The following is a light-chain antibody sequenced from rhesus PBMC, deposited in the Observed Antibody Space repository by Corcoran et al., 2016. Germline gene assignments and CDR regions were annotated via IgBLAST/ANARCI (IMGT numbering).Light chain of an antibody. Sequence: DIQMTQSPSSLSASVGDTVTITCRASQAISNNLAWYQQKPGKVLKLLINYAATLQSGVPSRFSGSGTGTDFTLTISSLQPDDFATYYCQLGYGAPRTFGPGTKLESK. V-gene: IGKV1S15*01. CDR1: QAISNN. J-gene: IGKJ1*01. CDR2: YAA. CDR3: QLGYGAPRT.